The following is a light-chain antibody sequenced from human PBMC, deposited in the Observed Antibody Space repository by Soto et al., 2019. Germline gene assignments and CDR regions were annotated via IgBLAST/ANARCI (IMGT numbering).Light chain of an antibody. Sequence: QSALTQPASVSGSPGQSITISCTGTSSDVGGYNYVSWYQQHPGKAPKLMIYEVSNRPSGVSKRFSGSKSGNTASLTISGLQAEDEADYYCSSYTSRGYVFGTGTKLTVL. V-gene: IGLV2-14*01. CDR3: SSYTSRGYV. CDR1: SSDVGGYNY. J-gene: IGLJ1*01. CDR2: EVS.